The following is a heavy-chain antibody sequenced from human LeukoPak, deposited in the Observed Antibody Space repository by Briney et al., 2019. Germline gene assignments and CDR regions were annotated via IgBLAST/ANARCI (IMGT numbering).Heavy chain of an antibody. D-gene: IGHD1-20*01. CDR2: IYYSGST. J-gene: IGHJ5*02. V-gene: IGHV4-30-4*01. CDR1: GGSISSGDYY. CDR3: GRYNWNDAWFDP. Sequence: SQTLSLTCTVSGGSISSGDYYWSWIRQPPGKGLEWIGYIYYSGSTYYNPSLKSRVTISVDTSKNQFSLKLSSVTAADTAVYYCGRYNWNDAWFDPWDQGTLVTVSS.